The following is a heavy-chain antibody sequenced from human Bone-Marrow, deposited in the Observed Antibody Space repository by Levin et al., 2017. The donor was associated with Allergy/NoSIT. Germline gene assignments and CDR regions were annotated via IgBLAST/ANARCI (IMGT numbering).Heavy chain of an antibody. J-gene: IGHJ4*02. CDR1: GYSINTSYH. D-gene: IGHD2-15*01. CDR3: ARDGGYPLIALLSYFDC. V-gene: IGHV4-38-2*02. CDR2: IFYNGKT. Sequence: SCAVSGYSINTSYHWGWFRQPPGKGLQWIGSIFYNGKTHYNPSLRSRVTISLDTSRNQFSLGLISVTAADTAVYFCARDGGYPLIALLSYFDCWGQGTLVTVSS.